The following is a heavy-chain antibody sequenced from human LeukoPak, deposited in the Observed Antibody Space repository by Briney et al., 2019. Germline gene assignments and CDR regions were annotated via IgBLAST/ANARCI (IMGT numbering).Heavy chain of an antibody. Sequence: SETLSLTCAVYGGSFSGYYWSWIRQPPGKGLEWIGEINHSGSTNYNPSLKSRVTISVDTSKNQFSLKLSSVTAADTAVYYCARHSSSDYYYYMDVWGKGTTVTVSS. CDR1: GGSFSGYY. V-gene: IGHV4-34*01. CDR3: ARHSSSDYYYYMDV. CDR2: INHSGST. J-gene: IGHJ6*03. D-gene: IGHD6-6*01.